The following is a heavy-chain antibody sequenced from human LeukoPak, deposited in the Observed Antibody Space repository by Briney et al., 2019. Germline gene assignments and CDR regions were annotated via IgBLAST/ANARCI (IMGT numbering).Heavy chain of an antibody. CDR2: IYYSGST. CDR3: ARGNRDFWSDEKFSYYFDY. CDR1: GGSISSGGYY. Sequence: PSETLSLTCTVSGGSISSGGYYWSWIRQHPGTGLEWIGYIYYSGSTYYNPSLKSRVTISVDTSKNQFSLKLSPVTAADTAVYYCARGNRDFWSDEKFSYYFDYWGQGTLVTVSS. J-gene: IGHJ4*02. D-gene: IGHD3-3*01. V-gene: IGHV4-31*03.